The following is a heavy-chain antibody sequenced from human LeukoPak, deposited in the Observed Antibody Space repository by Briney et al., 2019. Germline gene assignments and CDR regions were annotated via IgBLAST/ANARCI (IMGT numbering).Heavy chain of an antibody. CDR1: GGSFSGYY. Sequence: SETLSLTCAVYGGSFSGYYWSWIRQPPGKGLEWIGEINHSGSTNYNPSLKSRVTISVDTSKNQFSLKLSSVTAADTAVYYRARKNCSSTSCYTSRGRNWFDPWGQGTLVTVSS. J-gene: IGHJ5*02. V-gene: IGHV4-34*01. D-gene: IGHD2-2*02. CDR3: ARKNCSSTSCYTSRGRNWFDP. CDR2: INHSGST.